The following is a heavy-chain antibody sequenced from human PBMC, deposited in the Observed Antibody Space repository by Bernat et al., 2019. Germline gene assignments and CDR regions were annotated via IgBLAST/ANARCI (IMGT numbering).Heavy chain of an antibody. Sequence: QVQLVESGGGVVQPGRSLRLSCAVSGFTFSSYAMHWVRQAPGKGLEWVAVISYDGSNKYYADSVKGRFTISRDNSKNTLYLQMNSLRAEDTAVYYCARACSSTSCYGLCSLGKCYWGQGTLVTVSS. CDR1: GFTFSSYA. V-gene: IGHV3-30*01. D-gene: IGHD2-2*01. CDR2: ISYDGSNK. CDR3: ARACSSTSCYGLCSLGKCY. J-gene: IGHJ4*02.